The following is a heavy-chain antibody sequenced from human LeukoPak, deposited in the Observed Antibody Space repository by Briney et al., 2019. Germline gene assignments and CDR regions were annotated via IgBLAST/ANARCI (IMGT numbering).Heavy chain of an antibody. J-gene: IGHJ6*02. CDR1: GFTVSSNY. CDR2: IYSGGNT. Sequence: GGSLRLSCAASGFTVSSNYMTWVRQAQGKGLEWVSLIYSGGNTHYAGSVRGRFTISRDNSKNTLFLQMNSLRAEDTAVYYCARDNCGGSSYLNCIGLDVWGQGTTVTVSS. CDR3: ARDNCGGSSYLNCIGLDV. D-gene: IGHD2-15*01. V-gene: IGHV3-53*01.